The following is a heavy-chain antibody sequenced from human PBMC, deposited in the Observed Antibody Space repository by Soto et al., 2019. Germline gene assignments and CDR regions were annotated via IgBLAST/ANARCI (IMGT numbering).Heavy chain of an antibody. CDR2: IYSGGST. CDR3: ARVIRHNVVVPAAQSYYYYMDV. D-gene: IGHD2-2*01. CDR1: GFTVSSNY. V-gene: IGHV3-66*01. J-gene: IGHJ6*03. Sequence: EVQLVESGGGLVQPGGSLRLSCAASGFTVSSNYMSWVRQGPGKGLEWVSVIYSGGSTYYADSVKGRFTISRDNSKNTLYLQMNSLRAEDTAVYYCARVIRHNVVVPAAQSYYYYMDVWGKGTTVTVSS.